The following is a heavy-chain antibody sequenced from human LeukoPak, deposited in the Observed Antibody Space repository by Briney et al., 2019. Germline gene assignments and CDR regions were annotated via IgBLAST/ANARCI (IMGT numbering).Heavy chain of an antibody. D-gene: IGHD3-16*01. CDR1: GFSFSNYW. J-gene: IGHJ4*02. CDR3: TRDMGGVMVY. V-gene: IGHV3-7*01. CDR2: IKQDGGEK. Sequence: GGSLRLSCAASGFSFSNYWMSWVRQAPGKGPEWVANIKQDGGEKYYVDSVKGRFTISRDNAKNSLYLQMNGLRAEDTAVYYCTRDMGGVMVYWGQGTLDTVSS.